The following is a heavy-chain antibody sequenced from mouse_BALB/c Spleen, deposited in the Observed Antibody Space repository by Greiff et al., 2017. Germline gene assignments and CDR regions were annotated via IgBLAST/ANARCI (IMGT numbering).Heavy chain of an antibody. CDR1: GYAFTNYL. CDR2: INPGSGGT. Sequence: VQLQQSGAELVRPGTSVKVSCKASGYAFTNYLIAWVKQRPGQGLEWIGVINPGSGGTNYNEKFKGKATLTADKSSSTAYMQLSSLTSDDSAVSFCARRGYGYDAMDYWGQGTSVTVSS. CDR3: ARRGYGYDAMDY. V-gene: IGHV1-54*03. D-gene: IGHD1-2*01. J-gene: IGHJ4*01.